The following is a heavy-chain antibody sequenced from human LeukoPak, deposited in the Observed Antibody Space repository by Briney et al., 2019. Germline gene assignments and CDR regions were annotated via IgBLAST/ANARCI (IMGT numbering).Heavy chain of an antibody. J-gene: IGHJ3*02. V-gene: IGHV4-38-2*02. Sequence: SETLSLTCTVSAYSITSGYYWGWIRQPPGKGLEWIGSIYHSGSTYYNPSLKSRVTISVDTSKNHFSLKLNSVTAADTAVYYCASDRLLWFGELLNAFDIWGQGTMVTVSS. CDR2: IYHSGST. CDR3: ASDRLLWFGELLNAFDI. CDR1: AYSITSGYY. D-gene: IGHD3-10*01.